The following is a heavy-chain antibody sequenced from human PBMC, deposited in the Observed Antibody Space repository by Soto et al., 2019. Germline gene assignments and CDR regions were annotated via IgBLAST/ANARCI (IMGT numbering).Heavy chain of an antibody. J-gene: IGHJ4*02. D-gene: IGHD6-13*01. CDR3: ARGGAAEQLYYFDY. V-gene: IGHV3-53*04. CDR1: GFTVSSNY. Sequence: GGSLRLSCAASGFTVSSNYMSWVRQAPGKGLEWVSVIYSGGSTYYADSVKGRFTISRHNSKNTLYLQMNSLRAEDTAVYYCARGGAAEQLYYFDYWGQGTLVTVSS. CDR2: IYSGGST.